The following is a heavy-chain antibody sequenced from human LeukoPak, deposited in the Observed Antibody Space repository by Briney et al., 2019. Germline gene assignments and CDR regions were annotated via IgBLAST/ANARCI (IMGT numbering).Heavy chain of an antibody. D-gene: IGHD2-2*01. Sequence: PGGSLRLSCAASGFTFSSYSMNWVRQAPGKGLEWVSYISSSSSTIYYADSVKGRFTISRDNAKNSLYLQMNSLRAEDTAVYYCARDMGYCSSTSCSNWFDPWGQGTLVTVSS. J-gene: IGHJ5*02. CDR2: ISSSSSTI. CDR1: GFTFSSYS. CDR3: ARDMGYCSSTSCSNWFDP. V-gene: IGHV3-48*01.